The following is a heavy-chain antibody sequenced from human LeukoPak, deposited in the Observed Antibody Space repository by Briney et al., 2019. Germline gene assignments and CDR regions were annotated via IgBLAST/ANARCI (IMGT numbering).Heavy chain of an antibody. CDR3: ARGPAASGYYYYYYGMDV. D-gene: IGHD6-13*01. Sequence: ASVKVSCKASGGTFSSYAISWVRQAPGQGLEWMGGIIPIFGTANYAQKFQGRVTITADESTSTAYMELSSLRSEDTAVYYCARGPAASGYYYYYYGMDVWGKGTTVTVSS. CDR1: GGTFSSYA. CDR2: IIPIFGTA. V-gene: IGHV1-69*13. J-gene: IGHJ6*04.